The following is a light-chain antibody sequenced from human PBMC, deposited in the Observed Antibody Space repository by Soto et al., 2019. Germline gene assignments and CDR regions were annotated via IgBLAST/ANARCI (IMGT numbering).Light chain of an antibody. Sequence: EIMMTQSPGTLSASPGERATLSCRASQSVSINLGWYQQKPGQAPRLLIYAVSTRATGNPARFSGSGSETEFTLTTNSQHSEGFAAYYCQQYNKWGLTVAQGTKVEIK. CDR2: AVS. CDR3: QQYNKWGLT. CDR1: QSVSIN. J-gene: IGKJ1*01. V-gene: IGKV3-15*01.